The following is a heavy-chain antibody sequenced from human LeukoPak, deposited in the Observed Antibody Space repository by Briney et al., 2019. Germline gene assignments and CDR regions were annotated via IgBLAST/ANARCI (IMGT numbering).Heavy chain of an antibody. Sequence: SVKVSCKASGGTFSSYTISWVRQAPGQGLEWMGRIIPILGIANYAQKFQGRVTITADKSTSTAYMELSSLRSEDTAVYYCARLSHYDILTGYSDYWGQGTLVTVSS. CDR1: GGTFSSYT. V-gene: IGHV1-69*02. CDR3: ARLSHYDILTGYSDY. J-gene: IGHJ4*02. D-gene: IGHD3-9*01. CDR2: IIPILGIA.